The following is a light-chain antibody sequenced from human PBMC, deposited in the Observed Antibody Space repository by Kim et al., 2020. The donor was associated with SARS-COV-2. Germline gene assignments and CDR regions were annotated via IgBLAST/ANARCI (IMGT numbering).Light chain of an antibody. CDR2: AAS. V-gene: IGKV1-8*01. Sequence: ASTGDRGTITCRASQGINSYLAWYQQKPGKAPKLLIYAASTLQSGVPSRFSGSGSGTDFTLTISCLQSEDFATYYCQQYYSYPWTFGQGTKVDIK. CDR3: QQYYSYPWT. J-gene: IGKJ1*01. CDR1: QGINSY.